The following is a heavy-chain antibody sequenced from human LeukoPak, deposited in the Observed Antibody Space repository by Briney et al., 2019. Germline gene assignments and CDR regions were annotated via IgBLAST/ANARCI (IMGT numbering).Heavy chain of an antibody. CDR3: AGDYTMIVLVNDAFDI. CDR1: GFTFSTYS. J-gene: IGHJ3*02. Sequence: PGGSLRLSCAASGFTFSTYSMNWVRQAPGKGLEWVSSISSSSSYIYYADSVKGRFTISRDNAKNSLYLQMNSLRAEDTAVYYCAGDYTMIVLVNDAFDIWGQGTMVTVSS. CDR2: ISSSSSYI. D-gene: IGHD3-22*01. V-gene: IGHV3-21*01.